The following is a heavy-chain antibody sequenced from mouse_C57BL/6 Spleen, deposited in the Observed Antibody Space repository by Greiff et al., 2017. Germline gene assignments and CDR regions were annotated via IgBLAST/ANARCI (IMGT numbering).Heavy chain of an antibody. CDR1: GYAFSSSW. D-gene: IGHD1-1*01. CDR3: ATTVPPYYFDY. V-gene: IGHV1-82*01. J-gene: IGHJ2*01. Sequence: QVQLQQSGPELVKPGASVKISCKASGYAFSSSWMNWVKQRPGKGLEWIGRIYPGDGDTNYNGKFKGKATLTADKSSSTAYMQLSSLTSEDSAVYFCATTVPPYYFDYWGQGTTLTVSS. CDR2: IYPGDGDT.